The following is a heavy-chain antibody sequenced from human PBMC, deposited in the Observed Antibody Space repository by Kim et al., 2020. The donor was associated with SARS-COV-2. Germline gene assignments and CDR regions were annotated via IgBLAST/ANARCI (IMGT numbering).Heavy chain of an antibody. CDR1: GFTFDGYN. J-gene: IGHJ6*01. CDR3: ARYIDSIDLVYYYGMDF. Sequence: GGSLRLSCAASGFTFDGYNMHWVRQRPGEGLEWVVIISWNGGDTASTHSVMGRFTISIDKRKNSMSLHMHSFSTADTDLYYFARYIDSIDLVYYYGMDF. CDR2: ISWNGGDT. D-gene: IGHD3-22*01. V-gene: IGHV3-43*01.